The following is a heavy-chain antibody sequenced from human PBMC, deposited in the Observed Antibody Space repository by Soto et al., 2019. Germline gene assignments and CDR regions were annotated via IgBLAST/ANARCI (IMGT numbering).Heavy chain of an antibody. J-gene: IGHJ4*02. Sequence: SETLSFTCAVYGGSFSGYYWSWIRQPPGKGLEWIGEINHSGSTNYNPSLKSRVTISVDTSKNQFSLKLSSVTAADTAVYYCARGLRIAVAGIPRTGINDYWGQGTLVTVSS. CDR2: INHSGST. CDR1: GGSFSGYY. CDR3: ARGLRIAVAGIPRTGINDY. V-gene: IGHV4-34*01. D-gene: IGHD6-19*01.